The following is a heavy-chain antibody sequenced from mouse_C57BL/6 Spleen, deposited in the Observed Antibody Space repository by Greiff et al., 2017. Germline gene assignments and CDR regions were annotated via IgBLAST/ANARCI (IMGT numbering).Heavy chain of an antibody. CDR3: ARDLGLVL. V-gene: IGHV3-6*01. CDR2: ISYDGSN. Sequence: EVQLQESGPGLVKPSQSLSLTCSVTGYSITSGYYWNWIRQFPGNKLEWMGYISYDGSNNYNPSLKNRISITRDTSKNQFFLTLNSVTTEDTATYYCARDLGLVLWGQGTSVTVSS. J-gene: IGHJ4*01. CDR1: GYSITSGYY. D-gene: IGHD3-1*01.